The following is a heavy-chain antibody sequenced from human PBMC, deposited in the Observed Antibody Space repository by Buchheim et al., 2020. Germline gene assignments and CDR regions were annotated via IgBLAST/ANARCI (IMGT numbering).Heavy chain of an antibody. J-gene: IGHJ6*02. CDR2: IRYDGSNK. Sequence: QVQLVESGGGVVQPGRSLRLSCAASGFTFSSYGMHWVRQAPGKGLEWVAFIRYDGSNKYYADSVKGRFTISRDNSKNTLYLQVNSLRAEDTAVYYCAKEIVVVPAARRVGDGMDVWGQGTT. D-gene: IGHD2-2*01. V-gene: IGHV3-30*02. CDR1: GFTFSSYG. CDR3: AKEIVVVPAARRVGDGMDV.